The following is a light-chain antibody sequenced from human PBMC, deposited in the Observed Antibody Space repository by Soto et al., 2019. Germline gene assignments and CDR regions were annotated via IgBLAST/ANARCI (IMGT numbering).Light chain of an antibody. CDR1: QTISSW. CDR2: AAS. J-gene: IGKJ1*01. CDR3: QQYYSYPPT. Sequence: DIQMTQSPSTLSGSVGGRVTITCRASQTISSWLAWYQQKPGKAPKLLIYAASTLQSGVPSRFSGSGSGTDFTLTISCLQSEDFATYYCQQYYSYPPTFGQGTKVDIK. V-gene: IGKV1-5*01.